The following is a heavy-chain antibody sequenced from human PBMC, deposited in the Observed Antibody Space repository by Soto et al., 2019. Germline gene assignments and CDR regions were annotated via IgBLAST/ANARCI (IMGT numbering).Heavy chain of an antibody. V-gene: IGHV1-18*04. J-gene: IGHJ5*02. Sequence: ASVKVSCKASGYTFTTYGVSWVRQAPGQGLEWMGWISAYNGNTNYAQKLQGRVTMTTDTSTSTAYMELRGLRSDDTAVYYCARDRYYYGSGSYYISWFDPWGQGTLVTVSS. CDR1: GYTFTTYG. CDR2: ISAYNGNT. D-gene: IGHD3-10*01. CDR3: ARDRYYYGSGSYYISWFDP.